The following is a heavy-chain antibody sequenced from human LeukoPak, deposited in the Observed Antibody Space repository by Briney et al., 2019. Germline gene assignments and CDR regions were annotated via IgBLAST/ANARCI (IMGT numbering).Heavy chain of an antibody. Sequence: ASVKVSFKASGYTFTGYYMHWVRQAPGQGLEWMGWINPNSGGTNYAQKFQGRVTMTRDTSISTAYMELSRLRSDDTAVYYCARDLVGATSLDYWGQGTLVTVSS. J-gene: IGHJ4*02. CDR1: GYTFTGYY. CDR2: INPNSGGT. V-gene: IGHV1-2*02. CDR3: ARDLVGATSLDY. D-gene: IGHD1-26*01.